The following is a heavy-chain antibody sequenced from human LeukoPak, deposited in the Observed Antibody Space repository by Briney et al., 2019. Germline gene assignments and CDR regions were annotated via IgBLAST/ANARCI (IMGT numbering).Heavy chain of an antibody. V-gene: IGHV1-2*06. CDR1: GYTFTGYY. CDR3: ARGYCSGGTCYLVENWLDP. J-gene: IGHJ5*02. CDR2: INPNSGGT. D-gene: IGHD2-15*01. Sequence: ASVKVSCKASGYTFTGYYMHWVRQAPGQGLEWMGRINPNSGGTNYAQNFQGRVTMTRDTSISTAYMELSRLRSDDTAVYYCARGYCSGGTCYLVENWLDPWGQGTLVTASS.